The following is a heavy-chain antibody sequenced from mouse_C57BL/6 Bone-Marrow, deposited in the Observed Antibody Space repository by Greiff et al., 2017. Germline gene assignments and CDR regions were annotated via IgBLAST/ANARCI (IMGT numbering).Heavy chain of an antibody. V-gene: IGHV1-63*01. D-gene: IGHD2-4*01. J-gene: IGHJ2*01. CDR3: ARGDYGDY. CDR1: GYTFTNYW. CDR2: IYPGGGYT. Sequence: VQLQLSGAELVRPGTSVKMSCKASGYTFTNYWIGWAKQRPGHGLEWIGDIYPGGGYTNYNEKFKGKATLTADKSSSTAYMQFSSLTSEDSAIYYCARGDYGDYWGQGTTLTVSS.